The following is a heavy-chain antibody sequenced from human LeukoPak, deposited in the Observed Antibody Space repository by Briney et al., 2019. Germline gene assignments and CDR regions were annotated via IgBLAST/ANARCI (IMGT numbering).Heavy chain of an antibody. D-gene: IGHD4-23*01. Sequence: GGSLRLSCAASGSTFKSYGMSWVRQAPGKGLEWISSISGGGASTYYADSVKGRFTISRDSSKNTLFLQMNSLRAEDTAVYYCAKDTVGTTPRGYFDLWGRGTLLTVSS. CDR2: ISGGGAST. J-gene: IGHJ2*01. V-gene: IGHV3-23*01. CDR3: AKDTVGTTPRGYFDL. CDR1: GSTFKSYG.